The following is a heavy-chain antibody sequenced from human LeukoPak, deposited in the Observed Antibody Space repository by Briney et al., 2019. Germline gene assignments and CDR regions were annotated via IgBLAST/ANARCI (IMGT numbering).Heavy chain of an antibody. CDR3: TRDGGQHLGVLNY. CDR2: IIPIFGTA. D-gene: IGHD2-2*01. CDR1: GGTFSSYA. Sequence: ASVKVSCKASGGTFSSYAISWVRQAPGQGLEWMGGIIPIFGTANYAQKFQGRVTITTDESTSTAYMELSSLRSEDTAVYYCTRDGGQHLGVLNYWGQGTQVIVSS. J-gene: IGHJ4*02. V-gene: IGHV1-69*05.